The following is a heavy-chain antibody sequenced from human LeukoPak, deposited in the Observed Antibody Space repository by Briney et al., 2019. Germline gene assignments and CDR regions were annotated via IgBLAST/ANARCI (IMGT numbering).Heavy chain of an antibody. V-gene: IGHV3-48*01. J-gene: IGHJ6*02. Sequence: PGGSLRLSCAASGFTFSSYSMNWVRQAPGKGLEWVSFISSSSSTIYYADSVKGRFTISRDNSKNTLYLQMNSLRAEDTAVYYCARRRYGMDVWGQGTTVTVSS. CDR2: ISSSSSTI. CDR3: ARRRYGMDV. CDR1: GFTFSSYS.